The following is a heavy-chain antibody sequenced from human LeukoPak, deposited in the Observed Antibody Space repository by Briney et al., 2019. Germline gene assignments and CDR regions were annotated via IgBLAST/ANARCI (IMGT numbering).Heavy chain of an antibody. Sequence: PGGSLRLSCVASGFTFRSHGMHWVRQAPGKGLEWVAVIWFDGSDKYYADSVKGRFTISRDNTKNTLYLQMNSLRDEDTAVYYCARNKVVSVWGQGTLVTVSS. J-gene: IGHJ4*02. CDR1: GFTFRSHG. V-gene: IGHV3-33*01. CDR3: ARNKVVSV. D-gene: IGHD3-22*01. CDR2: IWFDGSDK.